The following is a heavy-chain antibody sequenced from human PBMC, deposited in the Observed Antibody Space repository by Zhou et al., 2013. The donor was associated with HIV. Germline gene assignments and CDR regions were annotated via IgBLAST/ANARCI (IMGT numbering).Heavy chain of an antibody. CDR3: ARGDSRSTMVRGVTIPDAFDI. J-gene: IGHJ3*02. CDR2: ISAYNGNT. CDR1: GYTFTSYG. Sequence: QVQLVQSGAEVKKPGASVKVSCKASGYTFTSYGISWVRQAPGQGLEWMGWISAYNGNTNYAQKLQGRVTMTTDTSTSTAYMELRSLRSDDTAVYYCARGDSRSTMVRGVTIPDAFDIWGQGTMVTVSS. D-gene: IGHD3-10*01. V-gene: IGHV1-18*01.